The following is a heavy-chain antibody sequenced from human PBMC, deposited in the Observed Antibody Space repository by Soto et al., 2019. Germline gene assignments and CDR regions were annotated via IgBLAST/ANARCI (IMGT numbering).Heavy chain of an antibody. V-gene: IGHV3-48*03. J-gene: IGHJ6*02. CDR1: GFTFSSYE. CDR3: ARRSSGWYHYYYYGMDV. D-gene: IGHD6-19*01. Sequence: GGSLRLSCAASGFTFSSYEMNWVRQAPGKGLELVSYISSSGSTIYYADSVKGRFTISRDNAKNSLYLQMNSLRAEDTAVYYCARRSSGWYHYYYYGMDVWGQGTTVTVSS. CDR2: ISSSGSTI.